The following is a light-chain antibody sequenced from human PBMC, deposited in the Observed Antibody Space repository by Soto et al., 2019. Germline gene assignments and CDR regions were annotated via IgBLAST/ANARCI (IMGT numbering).Light chain of an antibody. V-gene: IGKV1-12*01. CDR1: QVISSC. CDR3: QQAYSFPIT. J-gene: IGKJ5*01. CDR2: AAS. Sequence: DIQMTQSPSSVSASVGERVTITCRASQVISSCLAWYQQMPGKAPQLLIYAASSLQSGVPSRFSGSGSGTDFTLTISSLQPEDFATYYCQQAYSFPITFGQGTRLEI.